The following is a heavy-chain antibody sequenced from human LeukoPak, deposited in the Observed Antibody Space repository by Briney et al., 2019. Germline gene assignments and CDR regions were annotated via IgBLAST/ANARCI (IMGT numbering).Heavy chain of an antibody. CDR3: AREAITGTTGVFDY. Sequence: ASVKVSCKASGYTFTSYYMLWVRQAPGQGLEWMGIINPSGGSTGYAQKFQGRVTMTRDTSTSTVYMELSSLRSEDMAVYYCAREAITGTTGVFDYWGQGTLVTVSS. CDR2: INPSGGST. J-gene: IGHJ4*02. CDR1: GYTFTSYY. D-gene: IGHD1-7*01. V-gene: IGHV1-46*01.